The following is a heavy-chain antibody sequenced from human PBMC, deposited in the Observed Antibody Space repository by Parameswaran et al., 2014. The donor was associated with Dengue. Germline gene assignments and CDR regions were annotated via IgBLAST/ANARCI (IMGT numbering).Heavy chain of an antibody. D-gene: IGHD1-26*01. J-gene: IGHJ6*02. CDR2: IKQDGSEK. CDR3: ARGHRVGATRGGHLHYYYYGMDV. V-gene: IGHV3-7*01. Sequence: WIRQPPGKGLEWVANIKQDGSEKYYVDSVKGRFTISRDNAKNSLYLQMNSLRAEDTAVYYCARGHRVGATRGGHLHYYYYGMDVWGQGTTVTVSS.